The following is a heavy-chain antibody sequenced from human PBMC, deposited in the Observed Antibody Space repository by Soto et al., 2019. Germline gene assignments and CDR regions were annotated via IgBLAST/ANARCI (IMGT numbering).Heavy chain of an antibody. Sequence: GGSLRLSCAASGFTFSSYAMHWVRQAPGKGLEWVAVISYDGSNKYYADSVKGRFTISRDNSKNTLYLQMNSLRAEDTAVYYCAREYVDTAMDFDYWGQGTLVTVSS. V-gene: IGHV3-30-3*01. D-gene: IGHD5-18*01. CDR1: GFTFSSYA. J-gene: IGHJ4*02. CDR3: AREYVDTAMDFDY. CDR2: ISYDGSNK.